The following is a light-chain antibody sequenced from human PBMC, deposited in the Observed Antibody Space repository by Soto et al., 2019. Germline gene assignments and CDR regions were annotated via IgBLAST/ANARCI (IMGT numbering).Light chain of an antibody. V-gene: IGLV7-46*01. CDR1: TGAVTSGHY. CDR2: DTS. Sequence: QTVVTQEPSLTVSPGGTVTLTCGSSTGAVTSGHYPYWFQQKPGQAPRTLIYDTSNKHSWTPARFSGSLLGGKAALTLSGAQPEDEAEYYCLLSYSGARYVVFGGGTKLTFL. CDR3: LLSYSGARYVV. J-gene: IGLJ2*01.